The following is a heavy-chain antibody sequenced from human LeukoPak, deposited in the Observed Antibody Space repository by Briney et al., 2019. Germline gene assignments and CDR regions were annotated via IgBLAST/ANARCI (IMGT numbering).Heavy chain of an antibody. J-gene: IGHJ5*02. V-gene: IGHV1-2*02. CDR1: GYTFTGYY. CDR3: ARGWEYDILTGYYTYNWFDP. CDR2: INPNSGGT. D-gene: IGHD3-9*01. Sequence: ASVKVSCKASGYTFTGYYMHWVRQAPGQGLEWMGWINPNSGGTNYAQKFQDRVTMTRDTSISTAYMELSRLRSDDTAVYYCARGWEYDILTGYYTYNWFDPWGQGTLVTVSS.